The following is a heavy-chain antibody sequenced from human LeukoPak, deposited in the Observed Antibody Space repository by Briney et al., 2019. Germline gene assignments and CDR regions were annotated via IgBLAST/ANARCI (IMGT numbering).Heavy chain of an antibody. CDR2: INPSGGST. V-gene: IGHV1-46*01. CDR1: GYTFTSYG. CDR3: ARAASDRREQFDY. J-gene: IGHJ4*02. D-gene: IGHD1-26*01. Sequence: ASVKVSCKASGYTFTSYGISWVRQAPGQGLEWMGIINPSGGSTSYAQKFQGRVTMTRDTSTSTVYMELSSLRSEDTAVYYCARAASDRREQFDYWGQGTLVTVSS.